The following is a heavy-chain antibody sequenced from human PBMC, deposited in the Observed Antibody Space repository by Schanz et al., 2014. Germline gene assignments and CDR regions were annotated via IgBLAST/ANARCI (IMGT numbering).Heavy chain of an antibody. CDR1: GITFSRHA. CDR3: VKGGTNTLDS. V-gene: IGHV3-30*18. CDR2: ISHDGSNK. Sequence: VHLVESGGGLVQPGGSLRLSCAASGITFSRHAMSWVRQAPGKGLEWVALISHDGSNKNSADSVKGRLTISRDNSKNTLYLQMNSLRGDDTAIYYCVKGGTNTLDSWGQGALVTVSS. J-gene: IGHJ4*02.